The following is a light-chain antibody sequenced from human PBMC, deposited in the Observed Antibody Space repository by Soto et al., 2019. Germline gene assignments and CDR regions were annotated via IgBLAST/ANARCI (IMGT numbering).Light chain of an antibody. V-gene: IGKV2-28*01. CDR1: QSLLHSNGYNY. Sequence: DIVMTQSPLSLPVTPGEPASISCRSSQSLLHSNGYNYLHWYLQKPGQSPQLLIYLGSNRASGVPARFSGSGSGTDFTLKISRVEAEDVGVYYCMEALQTPRRTFGPGTKVEIK. CDR2: LGS. CDR3: MEALQTPRRT. J-gene: IGKJ1*01.